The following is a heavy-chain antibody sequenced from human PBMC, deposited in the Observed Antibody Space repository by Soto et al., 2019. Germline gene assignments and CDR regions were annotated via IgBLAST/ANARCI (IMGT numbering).Heavy chain of an antibody. CDR1: GFTFSSYA. D-gene: IGHD3-10*01. CDR3: ARDPMGPYYGSGSYYFDY. Sequence: QVQLVESGGGVVQPGRSLRLSCAASGFTFSSYAMHWVRQAPGKGLEWVAVISYDGSNKYYADSVKGRFTISRDNSHPTLNLQMNGLRAEDPAVYYCARDPMGPYYGSGSYYFDYWGQGTLVTVSS. CDR2: ISYDGSNK. J-gene: IGHJ4*02. V-gene: IGHV3-30-3*01.